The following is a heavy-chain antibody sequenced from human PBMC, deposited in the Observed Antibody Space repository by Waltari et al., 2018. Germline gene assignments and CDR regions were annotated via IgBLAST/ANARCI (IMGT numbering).Heavy chain of an antibody. Sequence: QVQLQESGPGLVKPSETLSLTCTVSGGSISSYYWSWIRQPPGKGLEWIGYIYYSGRTNYNPALKSRVTRSVDTSKNQFSRKLSSVTAADTAVYYCARAGSYDFWSGYWPRYYFDYWGQGTLVTVSS. CDR1: GGSISSYY. J-gene: IGHJ4*02. CDR2: IYYSGRT. CDR3: ARAGSYDFWSGYWPRYYFDY. V-gene: IGHV4-59*01. D-gene: IGHD3-3*01.